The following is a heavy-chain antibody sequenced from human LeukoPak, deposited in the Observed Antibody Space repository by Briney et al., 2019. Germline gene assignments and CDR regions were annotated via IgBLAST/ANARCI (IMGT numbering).Heavy chain of an antibody. D-gene: IGHD3-22*01. CDR3: ARAHDSSGYYYENYFDY. CDR2: INPNSGGT. J-gene: IGHJ4*02. CDR1: GYTFTGYY. Sequence: ASVKVSCKASGYTFTGYYMHWVRQAPGQGLEWMGWINPNSGGTNYAQKFQGRVTMTRDTSISTAYMELSRLRSDDTAVYYCARAHDSSGYYYENYFDYWGQGTLVTVSS. V-gene: IGHV1-2*02.